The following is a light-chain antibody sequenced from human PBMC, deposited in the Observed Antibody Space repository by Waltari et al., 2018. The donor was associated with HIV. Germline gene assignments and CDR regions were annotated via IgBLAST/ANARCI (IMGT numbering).Light chain of an antibody. CDR2: EVT. Sequence: QSALTQPPSVSGSLGQSVTISCTGTRSDIRAYNSVSWYQQSPGTAPKLRIYEVTHRPSGVPVRFSGSKSGNTASLTISGLQADDEADYYCSSYTTSSTWVFGGGTKLTVL. J-gene: IGLJ3*02. V-gene: IGLV2-18*02. CDR3: SSYTTSSTWV. CDR1: RSDIRAYNS.